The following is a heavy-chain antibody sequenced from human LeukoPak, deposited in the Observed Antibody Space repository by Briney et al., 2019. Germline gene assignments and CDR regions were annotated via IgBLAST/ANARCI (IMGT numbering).Heavy chain of an antibody. CDR3: ARDLVGRYYGMDV. D-gene: IGHD2-21*01. CDR1: GYTFTGYY. V-gene: IGHV1-2*06. CDR2: INPNSGGT. Sequence: ASVKVSCKASGYTFTGYYLHWVRQAPGQGLEWMGRINPNSGGTNYAQKFQGRVTMTRDTSINTAYMELSRLTSDDTAVYYCARDLVGRYYGMDVWGQGTTVTVPS. J-gene: IGHJ6*02.